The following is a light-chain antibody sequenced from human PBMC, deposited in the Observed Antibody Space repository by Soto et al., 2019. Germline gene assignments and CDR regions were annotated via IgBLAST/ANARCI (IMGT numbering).Light chain of an antibody. CDR2: DAS. CDR3: QQYNSYSLT. V-gene: IGKV1-5*01. J-gene: IGKJ4*01. Sequence: DIQMTQSPSTLSASGGDRVTITFRASQSISSWLAWYQQKPGKAPKLLIYDASSLESGVPSRFSGSGSGTEFTLTISSLQPDDFATYYCQQYNSYSLTFGGGTKVDIK. CDR1: QSISSW.